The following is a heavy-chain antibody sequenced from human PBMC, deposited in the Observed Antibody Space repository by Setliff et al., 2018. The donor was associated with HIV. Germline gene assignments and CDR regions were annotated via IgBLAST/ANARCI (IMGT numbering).Heavy chain of an antibody. J-gene: IGHJ6*03. CDR3: ARDRRGYYYGSGSCYMDV. CDR1: GGSFSEYY. D-gene: IGHD3-10*01. CDR2: IYTSGIT. Sequence: SETLSLTCAVYGGSFSEYYWSWIRQPPGKGLEWIGYIYTSGITDYNPSLKSRVTISGDTSKNQFSLKLSAVTAADTAVYYCARDRRGYYYGSGSCYMDVWGTGTTVTVSS. V-gene: IGHV4-4*08.